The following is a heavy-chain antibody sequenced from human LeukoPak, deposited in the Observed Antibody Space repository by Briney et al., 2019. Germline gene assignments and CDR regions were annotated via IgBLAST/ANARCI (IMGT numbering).Heavy chain of an antibody. Sequence: ALVKVSCKASGYTFTSYGISWVRQAPGQGLEWMGWISAYNGNTNYAQKLQGRVTMTTDTSTSTAYMELRSLRSDDTAVYYCARVPPGANWFDPWGQGTLVTVSS. CDR2: ISAYNGNT. D-gene: IGHD3-10*01. V-gene: IGHV1-18*04. J-gene: IGHJ5*02. CDR3: ARVPPGANWFDP. CDR1: GYTFTSYG.